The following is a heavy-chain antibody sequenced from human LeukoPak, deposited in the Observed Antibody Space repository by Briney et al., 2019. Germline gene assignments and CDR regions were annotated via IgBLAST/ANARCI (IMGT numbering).Heavy chain of an antibody. V-gene: IGHV3-21*01. CDR2: ISSSSSYI. Sequence: GGSLRLSCAASGFTFRSYSMNWVRQAPGKGLEWVSSISSSSSYIYYADSVKGRFTISRDNAKNSLYLQMNSLRAEDTAVYYCARGGRDGYNPTGLFDYWGQGTLVTVSS. CDR3: ARGGRDGYNPTGLFDY. CDR1: GFTFRSYS. D-gene: IGHD5-24*01. J-gene: IGHJ4*02.